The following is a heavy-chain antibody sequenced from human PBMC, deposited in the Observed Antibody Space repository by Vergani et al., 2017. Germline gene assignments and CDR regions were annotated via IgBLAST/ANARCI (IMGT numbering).Heavy chain of an antibody. Sequence: QVQLVQSGAEVKKPGASVKVSCKVSGYTLTELSMHWVRQAPGKGLEWMGGFDPEDGETIYAQKFQGRVTMTTDTSTSTAYMELRSLRSDDTAVYYCARDLPIAAPAGEGWFDPWGQGTLVTVSS. CDR2: FDPEDGET. CDR1: GYTLTELS. CDR3: ARDLPIAAPAGEGWFDP. J-gene: IGHJ5*02. D-gene: IGHD6-13*01. V-gene: IGHV1-24*01.